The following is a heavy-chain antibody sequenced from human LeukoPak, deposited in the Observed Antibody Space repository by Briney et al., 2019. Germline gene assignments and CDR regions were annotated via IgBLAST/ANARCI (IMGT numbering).Heavy chain of an antibody. Sequence: SETLSLTSAVAAHSISSGYDWGWIRQPPGKGLEWIGSIYHSGSTYYNPSLKSRVTISVDTSKNQFSLKLSSVTAADAAVFYCARLEYCGGDCYLFNYWGQGTLVTVSS. CDR2: IYHSGST. V-gene: IGHV4-38-2*01. J-gene: IGHJ4*02. CDR3: ARLEYCGGDCYLFNY. D-gene: IGHD2-21*01. CDR1: AHSISSGYD.